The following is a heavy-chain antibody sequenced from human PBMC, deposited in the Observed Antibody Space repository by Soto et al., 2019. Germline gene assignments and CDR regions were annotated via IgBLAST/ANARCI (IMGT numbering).Heavy chain of an antibody. J-gene: IGHJ6*02. CDR2: IFYAGDT. CDR3: ARLDLAYYGLDV. V-gene: IGHV4-39*01. Sequence: QLQLQESGPGLVKPSATLSLTCSVSDASIDSKSYYWAWIRQPPGKGLEWIGNIFYAGDTYYSPSLKSRLTISVDLSQNQFSLRLSSVTAADTALYYCARLDLAYYGLDVWGQGATSLVSS. CDR1: DASIDSKSYY. D-gene: IGHD3-9*01.